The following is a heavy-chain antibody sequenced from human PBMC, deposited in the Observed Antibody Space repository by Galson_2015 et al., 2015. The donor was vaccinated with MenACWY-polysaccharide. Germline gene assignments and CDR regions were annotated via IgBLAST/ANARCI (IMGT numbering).Heavy chain of an antibody. CDR1: GYSISSGYY. CDR3: ARLRYSGYDFTDY. V-gene: IGHV4-38-2*01. CDR2: IYHSGST. Sequence: ETLSLTCAVSGYSISSGYYWGWIRQPPGKGLEWIGSIYHSGSTYYNPSLKSRVTISVDTSKNQFSLNLSSVTAADTAVYYCARLRYSGYDFTDYWGQGTLVTVSS. D-gene: IGHD5-12*01. J-gene: IGHJ4*02.